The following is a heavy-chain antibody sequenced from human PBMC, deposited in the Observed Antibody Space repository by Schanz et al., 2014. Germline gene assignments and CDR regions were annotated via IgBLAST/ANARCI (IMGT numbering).Heavy chain of an antibody. CDR3: AEDRRRYCSTASCLHDNWFDP. CDR1: RYTFNTYG. D-gene: IGHD2-2*01. J-gene: IGHJ5*02. CDR2: ISAYTNNT. V-gene: IGHV1-18*01. Sequence: QGQLVQSGPEVKEPGASVKVSCEASRYTFNTYGLNWVRQAPGQGLEWMGWISAYTNNTNYAQKVQGRVTMTTDTSTGTAYMELRSLRSDDTAVYYCAEDRRRYCSTASCLHDNWFDPWGQGTLVIVSS.